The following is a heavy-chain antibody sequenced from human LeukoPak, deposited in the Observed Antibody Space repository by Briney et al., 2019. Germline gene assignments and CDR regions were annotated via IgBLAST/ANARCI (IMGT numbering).Heavy chain of an antibody. J-gene: IGHJ4*02. CDR2: ISYDASNK. CDR1: RFTFSSYA. CDR3: ARGVQQLVLFDY. Sequence: PGGSLRLSCAASRFTFSSYAMHWVRQAPGKGLEWVAVISYDASNKYYADSVKGRFTISRDNSKNTVYLQMNSLRAEDTAVYYCARGVQQLVLFDYWGQGTLVTVSS. V-gene: IGHV3-30*04. D-gene: IGHD6-13*01.